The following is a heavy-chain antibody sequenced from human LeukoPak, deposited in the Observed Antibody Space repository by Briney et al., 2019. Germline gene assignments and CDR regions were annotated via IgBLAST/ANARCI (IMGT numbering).Heavy chain of an antibody. J-gene: IGHJ4*02. Sequence: GESLTVSFKGSGYSFTNYWITWVRQMPGKGLEWMGIIHPGDSDTRYSPSFQGQVTISADKSIYTAHLQWSSLKASDTAMYYCARLSGASWSNFDYWGQGSSATVSS. CDR2: IHPGDSDT. CDR3: ARLSGASWSNFDY. D-gene: IGHD3-10*01. CDR1: GYSFTNYW. V-gene: IGHV5-51*01.